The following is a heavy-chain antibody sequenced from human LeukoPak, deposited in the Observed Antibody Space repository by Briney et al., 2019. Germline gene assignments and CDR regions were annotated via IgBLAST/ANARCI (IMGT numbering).Heavy chain of an antibody. CDR2: INHSGST. CDR3: AGEADGYSWAY. CDR1: GGPFSGYY. D-gene: IGHD5-24*01. J-gene: IGHJ4*02. V-gene: IGHV4-34*01. Sequence: SETLSLTCAVYGGPFSGYYWSWIRQPPGKGLEWIGEINHSGSTNYNPSLKSRVTISGDMSKNRFSLKLSSVTAADTAVYYCAGEADGYSWAYWGQGTLVTVSS.